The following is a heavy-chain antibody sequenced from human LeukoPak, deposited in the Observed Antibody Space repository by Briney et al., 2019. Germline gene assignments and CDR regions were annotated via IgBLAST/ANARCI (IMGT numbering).Heavy chain of an antibody. J-gene: IGHJ6*02. Sequence: SGTLSLTCTVSGGSISSYYWSWIRQPPGKGLEWIGYIYYSGSTNYNPSLKSRVTISVDTSKNQFSLKLSSVTAADTAVYYCARLRVLRYYYYGMDVWGQGTTVTVSS. V-gene: IGHV4-59*08. CDR1: GGSISSYY. CDR3: ARLRVLRYYYYGMDV. CDR2: IYYSGST.